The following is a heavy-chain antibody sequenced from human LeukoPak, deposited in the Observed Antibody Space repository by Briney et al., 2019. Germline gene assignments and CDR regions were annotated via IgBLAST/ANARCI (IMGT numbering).Heavy chain of an antibody. CDR3: ARRATAGGFDS. CDR2: SSGSGDSA. Sequence: PGGTLRLSCEATGFSFSSYAMSWVRQAPGEGLEWVSASSGSGDSADYADVVKGRFTISRDNSKSTLYLQMTSLRVDDTAVYYCARRATAGGFDSWGQGTLVTVSS. D-gene: IGHD6-13*01. V-gene: IGHV3-23*01. CDR1: GFSFSSYA. J-gene: IGHJ4*02.